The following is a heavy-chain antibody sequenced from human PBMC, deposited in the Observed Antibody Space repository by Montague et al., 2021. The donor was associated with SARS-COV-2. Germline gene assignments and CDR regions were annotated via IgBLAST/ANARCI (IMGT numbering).Heavy chain of an antibody. J-gene: IGHJ6*03. V-gene: IGHV4-59*08. CDR3: ARHSGDYTIFGVVIYYMDV. CDR2: IYYSGTT. D-gene: IGHD3-3*01. CDR1: GGPISRNY. Sequence: SETLSLTCTVSGGPISRNYWNWIRQPPGKGLEWIGYIYYSGTTNCNPSLKSRVTMSVDTSKSQFSLKLSSVTAADTAVFYCARHSGDYTIFGVVIYYMDVGGKGTTVTVSS.